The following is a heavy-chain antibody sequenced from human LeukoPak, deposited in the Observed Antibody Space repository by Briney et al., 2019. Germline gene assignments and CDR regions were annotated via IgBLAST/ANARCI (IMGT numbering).Heavy chain of an antibody. J-gene: IGHJ4*02. CDR3: ARASQVYYFEN. V-gene: IGHV4-59*12. CDR1: GGSIRSYY. CDR2: IYSSGST. Sequence: SETLSLTCTVSGGSIRSYYWSWIRQPPGKGLEWIGYIYSSGSTDCNPSLKSRVTISVDTSKRQFSLKLSAVTAADTAVYYCARASQVYYFENWGQGTLVTVSS.